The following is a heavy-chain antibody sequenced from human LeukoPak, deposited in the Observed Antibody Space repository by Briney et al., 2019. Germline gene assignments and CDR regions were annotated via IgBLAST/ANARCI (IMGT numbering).Heavy chain of an antibody. Sequence: AASVKFSFKASGDTFTSYGISWVRPAPGQGRGWMGWVSSYNGNTNYTQKLQGRVTMTTDTSTSTAYMELRSLRSDDTAVYYCAREIRSYSSGWYSWFDPWGQGTLVTVSS. CDR2: VSSYNGNT. CDR3: AREIRSYSSGWYSWFDP. J-gene: IGHJ5*02. CDR1: GDTFTSYG. V-gene: IGHV1-18*04. D-gene: IGHD6-19*01.